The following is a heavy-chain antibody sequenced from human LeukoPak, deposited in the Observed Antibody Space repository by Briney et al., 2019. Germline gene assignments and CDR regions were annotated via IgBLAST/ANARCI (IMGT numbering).Heavy chain of an antibody. Sequence: PSETLSLTCTVSGGSVTSGRYYWSWIRQPPGKGLEWIGYVHYSGSTNYNPSLKGRVSISEDRSRSQFSLKVNSVTAADTAIYFCARGEEHEENYDILTGQFQGYALDIWGHGTLVTVSS. D-gene: IGHD3-9*01. J-gene: IGHJ3*02. CDR2: VHYSGST. CDR3: ARGEEHEENYDILTGQFQGYALDI. CDR1: GGSVTSGRYY. V-gene: IGHV4-61*01.